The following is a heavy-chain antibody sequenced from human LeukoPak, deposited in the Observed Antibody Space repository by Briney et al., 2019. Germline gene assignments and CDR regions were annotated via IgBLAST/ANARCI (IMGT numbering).Heavy chain of an antibody. V-gene: IGHV3-30*02. D-gene: IGHD3-22*01. CDR2: IRYDGSNK. CDR1: GFTFSSYG. CDR3: AKDLETYYYDSSGPGY. J-gene: IGHJ4*02. Sequence: GGSLRLSYAASGFTFSSYGMHWVRQAPGKGLEWVAFIRYDGSNKYYADSVKGRFTISRDNSKNTLYLQMNSLRAEDTAVYYCAKDLETYYYDSSGPGYWGQGTLVTVSS.